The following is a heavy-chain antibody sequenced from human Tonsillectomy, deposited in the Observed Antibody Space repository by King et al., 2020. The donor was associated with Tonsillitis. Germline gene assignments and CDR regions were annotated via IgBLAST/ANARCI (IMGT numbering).Heavy chain of an antibody. Sequence: VQLVESGGGFIQPGGSLRLSCAASGFTVSSNYMGWVRQAPGKGLEGVSLIYSGGNTYYAESVTGRFTISRDTSKNTRSLQMNRLGAEDTAVYYCARVAATYSSSSLVYYYNYMDVWGKGTTVTVSS. CDR3: ARVAATYSSSSLVYYYNYMDV. D-gene: IGHD6-6*01. CDR2: IYSGGNT. J-gene: IGHJ6*03. CDR1: GFTVSSNY. V-gene: IGHV3-53*01.